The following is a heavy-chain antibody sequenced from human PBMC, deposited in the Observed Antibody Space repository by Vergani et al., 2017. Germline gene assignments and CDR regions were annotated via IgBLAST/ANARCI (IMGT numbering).Heavy chain of an antibody. CDR1: GFTFSSYG. CDR2: IRYDGSNK. D-gene: IGHD2-2*02. J-gene: IGHJ6*03. V-gene: IGHV3-30*02. CDR3: ARDQVPAAIRLNVGNYMDV. Sequence: VQLLESGGGLVQPGGSLRLSCAASGFTFSSYGVHWVRQAPGKGLEWVAFIRYDGSNKYYADSVKGRFTISRDNSKNTLYVQMNSLRAEDTAVYYCARDQVPAAIRLNVGNYMDVWGKGTTVVVSS.